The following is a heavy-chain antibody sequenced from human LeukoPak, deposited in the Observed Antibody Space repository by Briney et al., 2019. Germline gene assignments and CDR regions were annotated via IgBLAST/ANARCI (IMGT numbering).Heavy chain of an antibody. CDR1: GGTFSSCA. D-gene: IGHD2-2*01. Sequence: SVKVSCKASGGTFSSCAISWVRQAPGQGLEWMGGIIPIFGTANYAQKFQGRVTITADKSTSTAYMELSSLRSEDTAVYYCARDPGYCSSTSCRREYYFDYWGQGTLVTVSS. V-gene: IGHV1-69*06. J-gene: IGHJ4*02. CDR3: ARDPGYCSSTSCRREYYFDY. CDR2: IIPIFGTA.